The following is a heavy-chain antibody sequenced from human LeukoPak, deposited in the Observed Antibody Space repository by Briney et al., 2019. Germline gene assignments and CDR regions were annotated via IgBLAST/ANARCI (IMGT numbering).Heavy chain of an antibody. V-gene: IGHV3-21*01. D-gene: IGHD6-13*01. CDR3: ARDFLAAGDY. CDR2: INSGSTNP. J-gene: IGHJ4*02. Sequence: GGSLRLSCEASGFIFSSYTMNWIRQAPGKGLEWVASINSGSTNPYYADSVKGRFTISRDDAKKSLYLQMTSLRVEDTSVYYCARDFLAAGDYGGQGTLVTVSS. CDR1: GFIFSSYT.